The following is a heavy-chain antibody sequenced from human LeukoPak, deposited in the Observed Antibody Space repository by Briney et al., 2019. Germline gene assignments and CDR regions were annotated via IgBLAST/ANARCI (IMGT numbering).Heavy chain of an antibody. V-gene: IGHV4-34*01. D-gene: IGHD6-19*01. CDR1: GGSFSGYY. J-gene: IGHJ4*02. Sequence: SETLSLTCAAYGGSFSGYYWSWIRQPPGKGLEWIGEINHSGSTNYNPSLKSRVTISVDTSKNQFSLKLSSVTAADTAVYYCARFSSGWHTSVYWGQGTLVTVSS. CDR3: ARFSSGWHTSVY. CDR2: INHSGST.